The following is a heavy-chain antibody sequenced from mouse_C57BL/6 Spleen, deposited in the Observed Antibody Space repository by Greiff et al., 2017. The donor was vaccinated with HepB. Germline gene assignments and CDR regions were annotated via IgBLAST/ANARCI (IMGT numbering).Heavy chain of an antibody. CDR2: IYPGDGDT. CDR1: GYAFSSSW. CDR3: ARWELGY. J-gene: IGHJ2*01. V-gene: IGHV1-82*01. Sequence: VKLQESGPELVKPGASVKISCKASGYAFSSSWMNWVKQRPGKGLEWIGRIYPGDGDTNYNGKFKGKATLTADKSSSTAYMQLSSLTSEDSAVYFCARWELGYWGQGTTLTVSS. D-gene: IGHD4-1*01.